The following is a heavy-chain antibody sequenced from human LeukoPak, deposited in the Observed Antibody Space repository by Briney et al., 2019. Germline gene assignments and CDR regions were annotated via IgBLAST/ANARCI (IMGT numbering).Heavy chain of an antibody. D-gene: IGHD3-10*01. V-gene: IGHV3-73*01. Sequence: GGSLRLSCAASGFTFSGSAMHWVRQASGKGLEWVGRIRSKANNYATTYAASVKGTFTISKDDSKNTAYMQMNSLKTEDTAVYYCTRHIWFGEDWYFDLWGRGTLVTVSS. CDR1: GFTFSGSA. CDR3: TRHIWFGEDWYFDL. J-gene: IGHJ2*01. CDR2: IRSKANNYAT.